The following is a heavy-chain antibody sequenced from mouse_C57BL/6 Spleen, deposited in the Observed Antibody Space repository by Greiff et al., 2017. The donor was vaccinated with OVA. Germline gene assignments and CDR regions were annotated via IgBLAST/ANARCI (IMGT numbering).Heavy chain of an antibody. V-gene: IGHV1-52*01. CDR3: ARGAYGNYGFYFDY. CDR2: IDPSDSET. D-gene: IGHD2-10*02. Sequence: QVHVKQPGAELVRPGSSVKLSCKASGYTFTSYWMHWVKQRPIQGLEWIGNIDPSDSETHYNQKFKDKATLTVDKSSSTAYMQLSSLTSEDSAVYYCARGAYGNYGFYFDYWGQGTTLTVSS. CDR1: GYTFTSYW. J-gene: IGHJ2*01.